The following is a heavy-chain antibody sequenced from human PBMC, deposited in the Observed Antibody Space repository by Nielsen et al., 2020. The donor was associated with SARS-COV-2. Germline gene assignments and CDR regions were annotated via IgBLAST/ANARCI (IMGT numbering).Heavy chain of an antibody. V-gene: IGHV4-34*01. CDR2: INHSGST. Sequence: SETLSLICTVSGGSISSYYWSWIRQPPGKGLEWIGEINHSGSTNYNPSLKSRVTISVDTSKNQFSLKLSSVTAADTAVYYCARGGVSLYYYYMDVWGKGTTVTVSS. CDR3: ARGGVSLYYYYMDV. J-gene: IGHJ6*03. CDR1: GGSISSYY. D-gene: IGHD3-10*01.